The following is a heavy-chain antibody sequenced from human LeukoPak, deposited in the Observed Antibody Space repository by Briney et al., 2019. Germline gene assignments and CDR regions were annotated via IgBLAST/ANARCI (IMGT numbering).Heavy chain of an antibody. Sequence: ESLKISCKGSGYTFISYWIGWVRQMPGKGLEWMGIIYPGDSDTRYSPSFQGQVTISADKSISIAYLQWSSLKASDTAMYYCARAVGATTKFDYWGQGTLVTVSS. CDR3: ARAVGATTKFDY. J-gene: IGHJ4*02. CDR1: GYTFISYW. V-gene: IGHV5-51*01. CDR2: IYPGDSDT. D-gene: IGHD1-26*01.